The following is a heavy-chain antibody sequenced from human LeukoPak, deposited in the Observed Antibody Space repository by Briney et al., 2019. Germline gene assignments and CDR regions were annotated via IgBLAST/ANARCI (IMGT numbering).Heavy chain of an antibody. CDR1: DGSFSGYY. Sequence: SETLSLTCAVYDGSFSGYYWSWIRQPPGKGLEWIGEINHSGNTNYNPSLKSRVTISVDTSKNQFSLKLSSVTAADTSVYYCARALAAAAGRRAAMMGDWGQGTLVTVSS. J-gene: IGHJ4*02. CDR3: ARALAAAAGRRAAMMGD. V-gene: IGHV4-34*01. D-gene: IGHD6-13*01. CDR2: INHSGNT.